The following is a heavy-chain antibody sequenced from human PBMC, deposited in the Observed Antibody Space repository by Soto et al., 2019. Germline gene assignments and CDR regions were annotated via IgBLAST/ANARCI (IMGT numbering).Heavy chain of an antibody. Sequence: SGESLKISCRGSGYDFNTNWFGWVRQLPGRGLEWVGIMYPGDSDTRLHPSLQGHVTLSADVTVSTAFLQCRTLKTSDSGMYFCARLPRACNKTSCYYADHWGQGTSVTVSS. CDR2: MYPGDSDT. V-gene: IGHV5-51*01. CDR3: ARLPRACNKTSCYYADH. D-gene: IGHD3-22*01. J-gene: IGHJ4*02. CDR1: GYDFNTNW.